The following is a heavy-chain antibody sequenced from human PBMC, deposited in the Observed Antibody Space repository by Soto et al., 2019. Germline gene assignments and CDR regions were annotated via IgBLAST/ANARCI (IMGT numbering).Heavy chain of an antibody. CDR3: ARDYGDFWSGPTGGFDY. CDR1: GFTFSSYS. J-gene: IGHJ4*02. D-gene: IGHD3-3*01. Sequence: GGSLRLSCAASGFTFSSYSMNWVRQAPGKGLEWVSYISSSSSTIYYADSVKGRFTISRDNAKNSLYLQMNSLRAEDTAVYYCARDYGDFWSGPTGGFDYWGQGTLVTVSS. V-gene: IGHV3-48*01. CDR2: ISSSSSTI.